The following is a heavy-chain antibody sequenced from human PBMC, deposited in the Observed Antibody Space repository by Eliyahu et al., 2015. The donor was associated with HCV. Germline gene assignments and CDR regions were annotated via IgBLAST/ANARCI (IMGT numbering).Heavy chain of an antibody. Sequence: QVQLVESGGGVVQPGRSLRLSCAASGFTFXSXGXPXVRQAPGKGLGWVXVIWYDGSNKYYADSVKGRFTISRDNSKNTLYLQMNSLRAEDTAVYYCARGDSSSSGNLYYYYGMDVWGQGTTVTVSS. D-gene: IGHD6-6*01. V-gene: IGHV3-33*01. J-gene: IGHJ6*02. CDR1: GFTFXSXG. CDR3: ARGDSSSSGNLYYYYGMDV. CDR2: IWYDGSNK.